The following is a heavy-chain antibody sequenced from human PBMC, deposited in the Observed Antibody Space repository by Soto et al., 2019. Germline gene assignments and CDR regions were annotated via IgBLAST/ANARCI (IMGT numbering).Heavy chain of an antibody. CDR3: ARVYKNWFDS. Sequence: GESLKISCKTSGYNFSAFWIHWVRQMPGKGLEWLGKIDPSDSYTNYSPSFEGHITISTDNSITTAYLQWSSLRASDTALYFCARVYKNWFDSWAQGTMVTVSS. J-gene: IGHJ5*01. V-gene: IGHV5-10-1*01. CDR2: IDPSDSYT. CDR1: GYNFSAFW. D-gene: IGHD1-1*01.